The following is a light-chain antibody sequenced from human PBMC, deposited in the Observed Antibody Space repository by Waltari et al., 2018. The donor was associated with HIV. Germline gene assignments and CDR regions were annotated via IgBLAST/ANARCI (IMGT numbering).Light chain of an antibody. J-gene: IGKJ4*01. CDR1: RSILYSSDNRNY. Sequence: IVMTQSPDSLPVSLGERATINCTASRSILYSSDNRNYLAWYQQKPRRPPRLLISWASTRESGVPDRFSGSGSGTDFALTISRLQAEDVAVYHCQQYLRSPPTFGGGTKVEIK. CDR3: QQYLRSPPT. V-gene: IGKV4-1*01. CDR2: WAS.